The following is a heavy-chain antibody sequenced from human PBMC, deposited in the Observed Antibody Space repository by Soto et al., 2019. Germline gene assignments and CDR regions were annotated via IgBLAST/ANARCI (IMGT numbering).Heavy chain of an antibody. CDR1: GLTFSSYA. J-gene: IGHJ5*02. Sequence: XGSLELSCETSGLTFSSYALHGVRQAPGKGLKWVAVVSYDGTYKYYADSVKGRFTISRDNSRNTLYLQMNSLTVEDTAVYYCAREGHYSNSSGDYYGNWFDPWGQGTRVTVSS. V-gene: IGHV3-30*04. CDR3: AREGHYSNSSGDYYGNWFDP. D-gene: IGHD3-22*01. CDR2: VSYDGTYK.